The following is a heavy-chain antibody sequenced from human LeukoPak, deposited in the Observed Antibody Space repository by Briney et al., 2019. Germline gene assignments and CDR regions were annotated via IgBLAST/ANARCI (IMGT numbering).Heavy chain of an antibody. CDR1: GGSISSYY. V-gene: IGHV4-59*01. D-gene: IGHD3-10*01. CDR3: ASQTYYYGSGSVGFFDP. CDR2: TYYSGST. J-gene: IGHJ5*02. Sequence: PSETLSLTCTVSGGSISSYYWSWIRQPPGKGLEWIGYTYYSGSTNYNPSLKSRVTISVDTSKNQFSLKLSSVTAADTAVYYCASQTYYYGSGSVGFFDPWGQGTLVTVSS.